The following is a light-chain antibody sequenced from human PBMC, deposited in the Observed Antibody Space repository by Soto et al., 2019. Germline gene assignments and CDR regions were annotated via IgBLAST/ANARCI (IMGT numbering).Light chain of an antibody. CDR1: SSDVGGYNY. J-gene: IGLJ1*01. Sequence: QSALTQPASVSGSPGLSIAISCIGSSSDVGGYNYVSWHQQHPGKAPKVVIYDVSNRPSGVSDRFSGSKSGNTASLTISGLQAEDEADYYCSSYTSSSTYVFGTGTKLTVL. CDR3: SSYTSSSTYV. V-gene: IGLV2-14*01. CDR2: DVS.